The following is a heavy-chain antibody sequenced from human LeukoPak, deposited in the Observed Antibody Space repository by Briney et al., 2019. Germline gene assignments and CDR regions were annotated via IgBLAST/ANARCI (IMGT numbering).Heavy chain of an antibody. CDR3: ARDRVLDGMDV. V-gene: IGHV4-34*01. CDR1: GVSFSGYY. CDR2: INHSGST. Sequence: SETLSLTCAVYGVSFSGYYWSWVRQPPGKGLEWIGEINHSGSTNYNPSLKSRVTISVDTSKNQFSLKLSSVTAADTAVYYCARDRVLDGMDVWGQGTTVTVSS. D-gene: IGHD3-3*02. J-gene: IGHJ6*02.